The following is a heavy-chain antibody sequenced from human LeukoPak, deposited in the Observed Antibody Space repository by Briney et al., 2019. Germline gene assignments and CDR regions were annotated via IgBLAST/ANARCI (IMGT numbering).Heavy chain of an antibody. Sequence: SQTLSLTCAISGDSVSNNNGAWNWIRQSPSRGLEWLGRTYYRSQWYNDYARSVMSRISVDPDTSKHQFSLHLSSVTPDDTAVYYCAGGYAFDVWGQGTMVTVSS. V-gene: IGHV6-1*01. CDR1: GDSVSNNNGA. CDR2: TYYRSQWYN. J-gene: IGHJ3*01. CDR3: AGGYAFDV.